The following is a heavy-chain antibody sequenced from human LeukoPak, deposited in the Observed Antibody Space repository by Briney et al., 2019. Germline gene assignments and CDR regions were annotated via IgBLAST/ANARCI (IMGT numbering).Heavy chain of an antibody. CDR1: GYTFTSYY. D-gene: IGHD5-24*01. J-gene: IGHJ5*02. V-gene: IGHV1-46*01. CDR3: ARDREPITSFDP. Sequence: GASVKASCKASGYTFTSYYMHWVRQAPGQGLEWMGIINPSGGSTSYAQKFQGRVTMTRDTSTSTVYMELSSLRSEDTAVYYCARDREPITSFDPWGQGTLVTVSS. CDR2: INPSGGST.